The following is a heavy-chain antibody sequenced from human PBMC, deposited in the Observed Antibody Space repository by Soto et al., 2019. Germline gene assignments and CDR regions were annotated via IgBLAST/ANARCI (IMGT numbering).Heavy chain of an antibody. CDR2: IYRTGST. CDR1: GGYFTRRNW. CDR3: ASRDPGTRVTY. J-gene: IGHJ4*02. Sequence: SETLSLICAVSGGYFTRRNWWTCVRQPPGQGLERIGEIYRTGSTNYNPSLKSRVTISRDKSENQFSLKVTSLTAADTAVYSYASRDPGTRVTYGGQGSLVTVSS. D-gene: IGHD1-7*01. V-gene: IGHV4-4*02.